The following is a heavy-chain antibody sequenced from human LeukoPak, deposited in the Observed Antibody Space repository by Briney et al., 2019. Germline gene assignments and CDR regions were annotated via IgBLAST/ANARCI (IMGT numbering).Heavy chain of an antibody. V-gene: IGHV1-69*13. CDR1: GGTFSSYA. D-gene: IGHD3-22*01. J-gene: IGHJ4*02. CDR2: IIAIFGTA. CDR3: ARDKIYYYDDVADKAQFDY. Sequence: ASVKVSCKASGGTFSSYAISWVRQAPGQPLEWMGGIIAIFGTANYAQKFQGRVTITADESTSTAYMELSSLRSEDTAVYYCARDKIYYYDDVADKAQFDYWGQGTLVTVSS.